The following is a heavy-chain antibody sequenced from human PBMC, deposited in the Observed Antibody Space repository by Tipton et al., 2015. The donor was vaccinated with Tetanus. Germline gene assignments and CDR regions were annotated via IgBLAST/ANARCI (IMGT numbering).Heavy chain of an antibody. CDR1: GGSISSSSYY. V-gene: IGHV4-39*07. D-gene: IGHD5-18*01. CDR3: ARVVDTAMVGGEFDY. CDR2: IYYSGST. J-gene: IGHJ4*02. Sequence: TLSLTCTVSGGSISSSSYYWGWIRQPPGKGLAWIGSIYYSGSTYYNPSLKSRVTISVDTSKNQFSLKLSSVTAADTAVYYCARVVDTAMVGGEFDYWGQGTLVTVSS.